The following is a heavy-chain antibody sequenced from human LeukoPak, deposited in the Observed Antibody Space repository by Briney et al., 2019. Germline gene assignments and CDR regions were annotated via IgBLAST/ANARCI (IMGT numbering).Heavy chain of an antibody. CDR3: ARLVVRDKIDY. CDR2: INPSGGST. J-gene: IGHJ4*02. D-gene: IGHD3-10*01. CDR1: GYTFTSYY. Sequence: ASVTVSFKASGYTFTSYYMHWVRQAPGQGLEWMGIINPSGGSTSYAQKFQGRVTMTRDTSTSTVYMELSSLRSEDTAVYYCARLVVRDKIDYWGQGTLVTVSS. V-gene: IGHV1-46*01.